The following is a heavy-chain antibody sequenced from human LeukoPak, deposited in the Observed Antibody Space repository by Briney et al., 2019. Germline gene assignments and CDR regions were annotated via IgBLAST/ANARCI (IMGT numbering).Heavy chain of an antibody. CDR1: GFTFSNYY. D-gene: IGHD3-22*01. CDR3: AREGYYYDSSGYSYYFDY. Sequence: GGSLRLSCAASGFTFSNYYISWVRQAPGKGLEWVSYISSSGSTIYYADSVKGRFTISRDNAKNSLYLQMNSLRAEDTAVYYCAREGYYYDSSGYSYYFDYWGQGTLVTVSS. J-gene: IGHJ4*02. CDR2: ISSSGSTI. V-gene: IGHV3-11*01.